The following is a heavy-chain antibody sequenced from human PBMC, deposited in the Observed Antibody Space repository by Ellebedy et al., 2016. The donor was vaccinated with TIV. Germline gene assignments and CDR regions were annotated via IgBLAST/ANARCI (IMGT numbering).Heavy chain of an antibody. CDR2: VSWDGGRT. V-gene: IGHV3-43*01. CDR3: AKDTRKYSRQGYYFDY. CDR1: GFTFDDYT. D-gene: IGHD6-6*01. J-gene: IGHJ4*02. Sequence: GESLKISCAASGFTFDDYTMYWVRQTPGKGLEWVSLVSWDGGRTYYADSVKGRFTISRDNSKNSLYLQMNSLRTEDTALYYCAKDTRKYSRQGYYFDYWGQGTLVTVSS.